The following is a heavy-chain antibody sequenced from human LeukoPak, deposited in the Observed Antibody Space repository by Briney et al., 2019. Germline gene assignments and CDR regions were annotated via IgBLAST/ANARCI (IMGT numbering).Heavy chain of an antibody. CDR1: GFTFSSST. CDR3: SRDRESSGYYSDAFDI. D-gene: IGHD3-22*01. V-gene: IGHV3-21*01. Sequence: GGSLRLSCAASGFTFSSSTMNWVRQAPGKGLEWVSSISSRSSYIYYADSVKGRFTVSRDNAKNSLYLQMNSLRAEDTAVYYCSRDRESSGYYSDAFDIWGQGTMVTVSS. CDR2: ISSRSSYI. J-gene: IGHJ3*02.